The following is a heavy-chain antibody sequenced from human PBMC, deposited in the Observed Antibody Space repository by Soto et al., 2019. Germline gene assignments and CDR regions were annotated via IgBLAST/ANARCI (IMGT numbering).Heavy chain of an antibody. J-gene: IGHJ4*02. CDR2: IIPIFGTA. CDR3: ARDLAPRDRHDY. CDR1: GGTFSSYA. V-gene: IGHV1-69*06. Sequence: ASVKVSCEASGGTFSSYAISWVLQAPGQGLEWMGGIIPIFGTANYAQKFQGRVTITADKSTSTAYMELSSLRSEDTAVYYCARDLAPRDRHDYWGQGTLVTVSS.